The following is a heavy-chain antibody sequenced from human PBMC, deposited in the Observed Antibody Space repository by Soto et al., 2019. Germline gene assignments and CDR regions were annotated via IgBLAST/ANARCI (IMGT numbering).Heavy chain of an antibody. Sequence: EVQLVESGGGLVQPGGSLKLSCAASGFTFSGATMHWVRQASGRGLEWVGRIRSKADTYATVYAASVKGRFTISRDDSKNTAYLQMNSLKTEDTAVYYCTSGYSNAWYNAFDVWGQGTLVTVSS. J-gene: IGHJ3*01. CDR2: IRSKADTYAT. CDR1: GFTFSGAT. CDR3: TSGYSNAWYNAFDV. V-gene: IGHV3-73*02. D-gene: IGHD6-19*01.